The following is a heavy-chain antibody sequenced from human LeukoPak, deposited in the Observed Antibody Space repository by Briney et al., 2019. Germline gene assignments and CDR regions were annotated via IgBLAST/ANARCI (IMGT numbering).Heavy chain of an antibody. CDR3: ARDNGAGGSYYDY. CDR1: GGSISSSSYY. Sequence: PSETLSLTCTVSGGSISSSSYYWGWIRQPPGKGLEWIGSIYYSGSTHYNPSLKSRVTISVDTSKNQFSLKLSSVTAADTAVYYCARDNGAGGSYYDYWGQGTLVTVSS. J-gene: IGHJ4*02. V-gene: IGHV4-39*07. D-gene: IGHD1-26*01. CDR2: IYYSGST.